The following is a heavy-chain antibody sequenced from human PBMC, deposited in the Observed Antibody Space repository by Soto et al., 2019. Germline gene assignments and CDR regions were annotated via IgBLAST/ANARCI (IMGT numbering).Heavy chain of an antibody. D-gene: IGHD6-19*01. CDR3: ARGEWGSGWTAHFDY. J-gene: IGHJ4*02. Sequence: SETLSLTCAVSGGSISSRNWWSWVRQPPGKGLEWIGEIYHSGSTNYNPSLKSRVTISVDKSKNQFSLKLSSVTAADTAVYYCARGEWGSGWTAHFDYWGQGTLVTVSS. V-gene: IGHV4-4*02. CDR1: GGSISSRNW. CDR2: IYHSGST.